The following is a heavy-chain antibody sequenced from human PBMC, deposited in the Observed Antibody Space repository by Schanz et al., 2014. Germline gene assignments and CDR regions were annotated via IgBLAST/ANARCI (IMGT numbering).Heavy chain of an antibody. Sequence: EVQLEVSGGGLVQPGGSLRLSCEASGFNVGNNYMSWVRQAPGKGLEWVSVISGSGDHTHYADSVKGRFTISRDTSGNTLYLQMNSLTGEDTAVYYCAKDGVPSPWVCFGGYCYSGGADYWGQGTLVTVSS. CDR2: ISGSGDHT. J-gene: IGHJ4*02. V-gene: IGHV3-23*04. CDR1: GFNVGNNY. D-gene: IGHD2-21*02. CDR3: AKDGVPSPWVCFGGYCYSGGADY.